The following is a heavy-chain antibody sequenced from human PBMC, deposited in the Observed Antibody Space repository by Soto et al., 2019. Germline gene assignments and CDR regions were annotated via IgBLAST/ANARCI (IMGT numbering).Heavy chain of an antibody. CDR3: ASGITISHRPRYYMDV. Sequence: SETLSLTCAVYGGSFSGYYWSWIRQPPGKGLEWIGEINHSGSTNYNPSLKSRVTISVDTSKNQFSLKLSSVTAADTAVYYCASGITISHRPRYYMDVWGKGTTVTAP. CDR1: GGSFSGYY. J-gene: IGHJ6*03. D-gene: IGHD3-3*01. CDR2: INHSGST. V-gene: IGHV4-34*01.